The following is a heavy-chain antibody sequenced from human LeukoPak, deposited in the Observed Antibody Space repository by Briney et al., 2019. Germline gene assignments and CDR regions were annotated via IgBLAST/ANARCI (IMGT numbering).Heavy chain of an antibody. CDR2: IKQDGSEK. D-gene: IGHD2-15*01. J-gene: IGHJ5*02. CDR3: AKVGYCSSSSCPTGSFWFDP. CDR1: GFTFSSYW. V-gene: IGHV3-7*02. Sequence: GGSLRLSCAASGFTFSSYWMSWVRQAPGKGLEWVANIKQDGSEKYYVDSVKGRFTISRDNAKNSLYLQMNSLRAEDTAVYHCAKVGYCSSSSCPTGSFWFDPWGQGTLVTVSS.